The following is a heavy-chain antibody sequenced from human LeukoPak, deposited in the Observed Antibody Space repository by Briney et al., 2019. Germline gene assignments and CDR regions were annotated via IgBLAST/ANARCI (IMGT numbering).Heavy chain of an antibody. D-gene: IGHD3-3*01. CDR2: ISAYNGNT. Sequence: GASVKVSCKASGYSFTSYAISWVRQAPGQGLEWMGWISAYNGNTNYAQKLQGRVTMTTDTSTSTAYMELRSLRSDDTAVYYCARDSAPLEDFDFWGGYYTGLHYYYYYGMDVWGQGTTVTVSS. CDR1: GYSFTSYA. J-gene: IGHJ6*02. CDR3: ARDSAPLEDFDFWGGYYTGLHYYYYYGMDV. V-gene: IGHV1-18*01.